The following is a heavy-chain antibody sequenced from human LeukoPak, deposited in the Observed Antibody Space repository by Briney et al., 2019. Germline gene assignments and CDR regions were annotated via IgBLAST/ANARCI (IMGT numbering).Heavy chain of an antibody. D-gene: IGHD6-13*01. Sequence: SETLSLTCAVSGYSITSSNWWGWIRQPPGKGLEWIGHIYHTGSTYYDPSLKSRVTMSVDTSKNQFSLKLSSVTAADTAVYYCAREGIAEIYFDYWGQGTLVTVSS. J-gene: IGHJ4*02. CDR1: GYSITSSNW. V-gene: IGHV4-28*03. CDR2: IYHTGST. CDR3: AREGIAEIYFDY.